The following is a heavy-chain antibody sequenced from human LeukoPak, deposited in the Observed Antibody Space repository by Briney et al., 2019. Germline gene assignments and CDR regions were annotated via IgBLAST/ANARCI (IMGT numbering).Heavy chain of an antibody. CDR3: ARDRRGGDSMIRGLDY. CDR1: GGSFSGYY. V-gene: IGHV4-34*01. CDR2: INHSGST. J-gene: IGHJ4*02. D-gene: IGHD3-10*01. Sequence: SETLSLTCAVYGGSFSGYYWSWIRQPPGKGLEWIGEINHSGSTNYNPSLKSRVTISVDTSKNQFSLKLSSVTAADTAVYYCARDRRGGDSMIRGLDYWGQGTLVTVSS.